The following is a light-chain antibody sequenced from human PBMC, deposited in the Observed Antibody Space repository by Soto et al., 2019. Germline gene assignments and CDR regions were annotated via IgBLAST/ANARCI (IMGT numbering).Light chain of an antibody. CDR2: EVS. V-gene: IGLV2-8*01. Sequence: QSALTQPPSASGSPGQSVTISCTGTSSDVGGYNYVSWYQQHPGKAPKLMIYEVSKWPAGVPNRFSGSKSGNTASLTVSGLQAEEEADYYCSSYAGSNNLVFGGGTKVTVL. CDR3: SSYAGSNNLV. CDR1: SSDVGGYNY. J-gene: IGLJ2*01.